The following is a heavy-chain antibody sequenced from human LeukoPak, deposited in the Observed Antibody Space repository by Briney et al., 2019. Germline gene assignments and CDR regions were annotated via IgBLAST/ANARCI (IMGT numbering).Heavy chain of an antibody. V-gene: IGHV6-1*01. D-gene: IGHD3-10*01. J-gene: IGHJ6*02. CDR3: ATVPGGYYGMDV. CDR1: GDSVSSNSAA. CDR2: TYYRSKWYN. Sequence: SQTLSLTCAISGDSVSSNSAAWNWIRQSPSRGFEWLGRTYYRSKWYNDYAASVKSRITIDADTSKNQFSLQLNSVTPEDTAVYYCATVPGGYYGMDVWGQGTTVTVSS.